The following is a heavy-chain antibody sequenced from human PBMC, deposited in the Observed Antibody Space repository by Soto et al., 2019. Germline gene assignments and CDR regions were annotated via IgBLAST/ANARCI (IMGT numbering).Heavy chain of an antibody. CDR1: GVTFSGYW. Sequence: EVQLVESGGGLVQPGGYLRLSCAGSGVTFSGYWMHWVRQAPGKGPVWVSRLNPNGTFTTNADSVKGRFTISRDNAKNPVYLQMNSLRADDTAVYYCARGVTSTTYWGLFYNWGQGTLVTVSS. CDR3: ARGVTSTTYWGLFYN. J-gene: IGHJ4*02. V-gene: IGHV3-74*01. D-gene: IGHD4-17*01. CDR2: LNPNGTFT.